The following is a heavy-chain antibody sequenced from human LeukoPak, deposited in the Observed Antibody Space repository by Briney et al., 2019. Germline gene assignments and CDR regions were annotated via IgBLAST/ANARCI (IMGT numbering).Heavy chain of an antibody. CDR1: GFTFSSYG. CDR3: AKGVVPAAIWGVSGFDY. CDR2: IRYDGSNK. J-gene: IGHJ4*02. V-gene: IGHV3-30*02. Sequence: GGSLRLSCAASGFTFSSYGMHWVRQAPGKGLEWVAFIRYDGSNKYYADSVKGRFTISRDNPKNTLYLQMNSLRAEDTAVYYCAKGVVPAAIWGVSGFDYWGQGTLVTVSS. D-gene: IGHD2-2*02.